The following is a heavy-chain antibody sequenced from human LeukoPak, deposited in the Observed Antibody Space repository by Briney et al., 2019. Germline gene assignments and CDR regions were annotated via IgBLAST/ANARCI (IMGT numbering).Heavy chain of an antibody. J-gene: IGHJ3*02. CDR1: GGTFSSYA. V-gene: IGHV1-69*13. CDR3: ARSRGYSGYAYDAFDI. Sequence: GASVKVSCKASGGTFSSYAISWVRQAPGQGLEWMGGIIPIFGTANYAQKFQGRVTITADESTSTAYMELSSLRSEDTAVYYCARSRGYSGYAYDAFDIWGQGTMVTVSS. D-gene: IGHD5-12*01. CDR2: IIPIFGTA.